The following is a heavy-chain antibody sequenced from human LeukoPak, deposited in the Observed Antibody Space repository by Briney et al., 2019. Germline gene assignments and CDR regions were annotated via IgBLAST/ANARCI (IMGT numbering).Heavy chain of an antibody. CDR1: GGSISSGGYS. Sequence: SETLSLTCAVSGGSISSGGYSWSWIRQPPGKGLEWIGYIYHSGITHYNSSLKSRVTISVDSSKNQFSLKLTSVTAADTAVYYCVRDRELAYWGQGILVTVSS. J-gene: IGHJ4*02. CDR2: IYHSGIT. CDR3: VRDRELAY. V-gene: IGHV4-30-2*01. D-gene: IGHD1-1*01.